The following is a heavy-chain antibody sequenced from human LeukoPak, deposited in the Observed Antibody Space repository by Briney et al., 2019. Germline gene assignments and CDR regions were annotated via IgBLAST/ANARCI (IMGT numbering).Heavy chain of an antibody. J-gene: IGHJ4*02. D-gene: IGHD3-22*01. Sequence: GRSLRLSCAASGFTFDDYAMHWVRQAPGKGLEWVSRINSDGTYTNYADSVKGRFTISRDNAKNTLYLQMNSLRDEDTAVYYCVRDWGYDSSGYWQKYFDTWGQGTLVTVSS. CDR3: VRDWGYDSSGYWQKYFDT. CDR2: INSDGTYT. CDR1: GFTFDDYA. V-gene: IGHV3-74*01.